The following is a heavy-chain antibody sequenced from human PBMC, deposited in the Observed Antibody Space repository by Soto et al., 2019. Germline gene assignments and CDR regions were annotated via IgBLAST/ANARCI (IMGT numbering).Heavy chain of an antibody. CDR3: AGDLEYGGNFYYYDVIDV. CDR2: ISCNSGSI. CDR1: GFTFDDYA. V-gene: IGHV3-9*01. J-gene: IGHJ6*02. Sequence: GGSLRLSCAASGFTFDDYAMHWVRQAPGKGLEWVSGISCNSGSIGYADSVKGRFTISRDSSKNTLYVQMNSLRAEDTAVYYCAGDLEYGGNFYYYDVIDVWGQGTTVTVSS. D-gene: IGHD1-1*01.